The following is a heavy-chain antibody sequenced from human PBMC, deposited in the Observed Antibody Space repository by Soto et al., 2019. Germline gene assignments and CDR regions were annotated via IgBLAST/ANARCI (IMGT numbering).Heavy chain of an antibody. CDR1: GGSISSYY. V-gene: IGHV4-59*01. Sequence: QVQLQESGPGLVKPSETLSLTCTVSGGSISSYYWSWIRQPPGKGLEWIGSIYYSGTTNYNPSLKSRVPISVYTYKHQFSLKLSSVTAADTAVYYCARELSAGNWFDPWGQGTLVTVS. D-gene: IGHD2-15*01. CDR2: IYYSGTT. CDR3: ARELSAGNWFDP. J-gene: IGHJ5*02.